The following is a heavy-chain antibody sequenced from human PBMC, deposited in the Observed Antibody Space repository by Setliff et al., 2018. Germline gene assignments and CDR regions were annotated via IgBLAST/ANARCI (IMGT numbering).Heavy chain of an antibody. CDR1: GDSIRRSTYY. Sequence: LSLTCTVSGDSIRRSTYYWGWIRQSPGKGLDWIGTVDHSGNTFYNPSLKGRVTISVDTSKNQFSLKLTSVSAADTAVYYCARRDSTGFYGYSFDFWGQGTLVTVSS. CDR3: ARRDSTGFYGYSFDF. J-gene: IGHJ4*02. CDR2: VDHSGNT. D-gene: IGHD3-22*01. V-gene: IGHV4-39*01.